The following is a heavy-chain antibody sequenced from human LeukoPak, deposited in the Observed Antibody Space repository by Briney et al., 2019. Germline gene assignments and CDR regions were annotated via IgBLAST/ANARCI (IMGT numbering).Heavy chain of an antibody. J-gene: IGHJ6*03. CDR3: ARSGAMARYYYYYMDV. CDR2: IRYDGSKK. Sequence: PGGSLRLSCAASGFTFSNYGMHWVRQAPGKGLEWVAFIRYDGSKKYYADSVKGRFTISRDNSKNTLYLQMNSLRAEDTAVYYCARSGAMARYYYYYMDVWGKGTTVTISS. D-gene: IGHD3-3*01. V-gene: IGHV3-30*02. CDR1: GFTFSNYG.